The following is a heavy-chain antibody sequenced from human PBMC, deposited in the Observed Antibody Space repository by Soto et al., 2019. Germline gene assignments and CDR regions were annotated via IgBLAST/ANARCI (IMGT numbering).Heavy chain of an antibody. D-gene: IGHD5-18*01. Sequence: QLQLQESGSGLVKPSQTLSLTCAVSGGSISSGGYSWSWIWQPPGKGLEWIGYIYHSGSTYYNPSLNSRVPIPVDRSKNQFSLKLSSVTAADTAVYYCARGGYSYGYGFDYWGQGTLVTVSS. CDR1: GGSISSGGYS. CDR3: ARGGYSYGYGFDY. V-gene: IGHV4-30-2*01. J-gene: IGHJ4*02. CDR2: IYHSGST.